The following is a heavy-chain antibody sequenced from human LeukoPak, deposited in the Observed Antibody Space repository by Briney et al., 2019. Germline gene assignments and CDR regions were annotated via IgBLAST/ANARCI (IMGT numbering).Heavy chain of an antibody. V-gene: IGHV1-18*01. D-gene: IGHD3-22*01. J-gene: IGHJ4*02. CDR3: ARDRRSMASYYDSSGPYSGFDY. CDR1: GYTFTNYG. Sequence: ASVKVSCKASGYTFTNYGISWVRQAPGQGLEWMGWISAYNGNTNYAQKFQGRVTMTTDTSTSTAYMELRSLRSDDTAVYYCARDRRSMASYYDSSGPYSGFDYWGQGTLVTVSS. CDR2: ISAYNGNT.